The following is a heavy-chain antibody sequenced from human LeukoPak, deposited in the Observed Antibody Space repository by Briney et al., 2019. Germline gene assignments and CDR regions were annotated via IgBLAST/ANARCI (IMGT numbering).Heavy chain of an antibody. Sequence: GGSQSLSCAASGFTYSSYWMRWVRHAPGRGLEWLANIKQDGSEKYYVYSVKGRFNISRDNAKNSLYLQMNSLRAEDTAVYYCARDILTARKRYYLDYWGQGTLVTVSS. V-gene: IGHV3-7*04. CDR3: ARDILTARKRYYLDY. J-gene: IGHJ4*02. CDR1: GFTYSSYW. D-gene: IGHD3-9*01. CDR2: IKQDGSEK.